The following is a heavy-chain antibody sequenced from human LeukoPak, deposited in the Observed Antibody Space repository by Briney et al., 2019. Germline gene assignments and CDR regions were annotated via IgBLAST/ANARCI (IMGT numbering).Heavy chain of an antibody. CDR3: ARVRGPGTYYFDY. V-gene: IGHV1-2*02. CDR2: INPNSGGT. Sequence: ASVKVSCKASGYTFTGYYMHWVRQAPGQGLEWMEWINPNSGGTNYAQKFQGRVTMTRDTSISTAYMELSRLRSDDTAVYYCARVRGPGTYYFDYWGQGTLVTVSS. J-gene: IGHJ4*02. D-gene: IGHD3-10*01. CDR1: GYTFTGYY.